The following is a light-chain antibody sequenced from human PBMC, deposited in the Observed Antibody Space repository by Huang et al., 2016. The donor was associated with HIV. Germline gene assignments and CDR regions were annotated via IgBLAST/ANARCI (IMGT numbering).Light chain of an antibody. Sequence: DIQMTQSPLSLSGSVGDRVTITCRESQGIRNSLAWYQQKPGKAPKLLVYAASRLESAGPSWFSGSGSGTNCTLTISSLQPEDFATYYCQQYHSSWTFGQGTKVEIK. V-gene: IGKV1-NL1*01. CDR3: QQYHSSWT. CDR1: QGIRNS. J-gene: IGKJ1*01. CDR2: AAS.